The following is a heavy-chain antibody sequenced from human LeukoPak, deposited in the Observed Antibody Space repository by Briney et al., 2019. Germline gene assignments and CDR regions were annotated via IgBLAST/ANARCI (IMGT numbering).Heavy chain of an antibody. CDR3: ARDPFCSSTSCYAGYYYYHYMGV. CDR2: ISTYNGNT. CDR1: GYSFTSHG. J-gene: IGHJ6*03. V-gene: IGHV1-18*01. D-gene: IGHD2-2*01. Sequence: ASVKVSCKASGYSFTSHGISWVRQAPGQGLEWMGWISTYNGNTNYAQKLQGRVTMTTDTSTSTAYMELRSLRSDDTAVYYCARDPFCSSTSCYAGYYYYHYMGVWGKGTTVTVS.